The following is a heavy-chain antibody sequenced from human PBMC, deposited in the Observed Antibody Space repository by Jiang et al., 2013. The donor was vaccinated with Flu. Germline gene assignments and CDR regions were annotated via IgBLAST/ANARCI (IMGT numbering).Heavy chain of an antibody. CDR2: IIPIFGTA. Sequence: WVRQAPGQGLEWMGGIIPIFGTANYAQKFQGRVTITADESTSTAYMELSSLRSEDTAVYYCARVMLGGDHFNWFDPWGQGTLVTVSS. D-gene: IGHD2-21*02. CDR3: ARVMLGGDHFNWFDP. V-gene: IGHV1-69*01. J-gene: IGHJ5*02.